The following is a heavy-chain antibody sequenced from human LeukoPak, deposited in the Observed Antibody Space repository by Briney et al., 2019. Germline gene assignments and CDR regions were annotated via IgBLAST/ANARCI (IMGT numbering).Heavy chain of an antibody. CDR2: IRYDGSNK. Sequence: GGSLRLSCAASGFTFSSYGMHWVRQAPGKGLEWVAFIRYDGSNKYYADSVKGRFTISRENSKNTLYLQMNSLRAEDTAVYYCAKVRVVFNWNYAYYFDSWGQGTLVTVSS. D-gene: IGHD1-7*01. J-gene: IGHJ4*02. CDR1: GFTFSSYG. V-gene: IGHV3-30*02. CDR3: AKVRVVFNWNYAYYFDS.